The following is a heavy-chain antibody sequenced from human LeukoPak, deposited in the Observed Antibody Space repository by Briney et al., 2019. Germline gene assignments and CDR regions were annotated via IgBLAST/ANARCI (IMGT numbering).Heavy chain of an antibody. CDR2: ISGSGGST. J-gene: IGHJ4*02. Sequence: GGSLRLSCAASGFTFSSYAMSWVRQAPGKGLEWVSAISGSGGSTYYADPVKGRFTISRDNSKNTLYLQMNSLRAEDTAVYYCAKYCSSTSCQDYWGQGTLVTVSS. CDR1: GFTFSSYA. D-gene: IGHD2-2*01. CDR3: AKYCSSTSCQDY. V-gene: IGHV3-23*01.